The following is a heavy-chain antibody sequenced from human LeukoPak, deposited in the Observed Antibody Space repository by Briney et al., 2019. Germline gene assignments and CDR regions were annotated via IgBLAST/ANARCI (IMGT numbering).Heavy chain of an antibody. CDR3: ARGGGTYHVDY. D-gene: IGHD2-21*01. CDR1: GYTFTGFY. Sequence: GASVKVSCKASGYTFTGFYIHWVRQAPGQGLEWMGWINPNSGDTNYAQKFQGRVTMTRDTSISTVYMELSSLRSDDTAVYYCARGGGTYHVDYWGQGTLVTVSS. J-gene: IGHJ4*02. CDR2: INPNSGDT. V-gene: IGHV1-2*02.